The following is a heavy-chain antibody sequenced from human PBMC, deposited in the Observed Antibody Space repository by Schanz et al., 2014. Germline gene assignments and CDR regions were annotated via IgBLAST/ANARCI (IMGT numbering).Heavy chain of an antibody. CDR2: ISSSSSTT. V-gene: IGHV3-48*01. Sequence: EVHLVESGGGLVQPGGSLRLSCAASGITFSSHSFNWVRQAPGKGLEWVSYISSSSSTTYYADSVKGRFTISRDNSKNTLYLQMNSLRAEDTAVYYCAKGRFGELSAFDIWGRGTMVTVSS. CDR3: AKGRFGELSAFDI. D-gene: IGHD3-10*01. J-gene: IGHJ3*02. CDR1: GITFSSHS.